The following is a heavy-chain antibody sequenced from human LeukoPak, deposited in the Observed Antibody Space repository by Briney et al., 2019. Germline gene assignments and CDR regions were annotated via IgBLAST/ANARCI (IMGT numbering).Heavy chain of an antibody. CDR1: GFTFDDYA. V-gene: IGHV3-9*01. CDR3: AKGTGRYWTFFDD. CDR2: ISWNSGSI. J-gene: IGHJ4*02. D-gene: IGHD1-26*01. Sequence: GGSLRLSCAATGFTFDDYAMHWVRHSPGRGLEWVSGISWNSGSIDYAASVRGRFTISRDNANNSLYLQMNSLRPEDWALYYCAKGTGRYWTFFDDWGQGTLVTVSS.